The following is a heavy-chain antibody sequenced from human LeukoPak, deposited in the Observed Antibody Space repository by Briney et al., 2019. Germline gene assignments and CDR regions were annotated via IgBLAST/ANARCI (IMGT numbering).Heavy chain of an antibody. Sequence: SVKVSCKASGGTFSSYAISWVRQAPGQGLEWMGGIIPIFGTANYAQKFQGRVTITADESTSTAYMELSSLRSEDTAVYYCARELAYCGGDCYSGHYYYYYYKDVWGKGTTVTVSS. CDR2: IIPIFGTA. J-gene: IGHJ6*03. CDR3: ARELAYCGGDCYSGHYYYYYYKDV. CDR1: GGTFSSYA. D-gene: IGHD2-21*01. V-gene: IGHV1-69*13.